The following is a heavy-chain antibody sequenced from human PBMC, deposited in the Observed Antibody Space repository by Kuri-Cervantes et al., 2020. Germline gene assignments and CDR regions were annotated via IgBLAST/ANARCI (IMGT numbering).Heavy chain of an antibody. CDR2: IKPFSGNN. CDR1: GYTFTYRV. J-gene: IGHJ4*02. V-gene: IGHV1-45*02. D-gene: IGHD6-19*01. Sequence: SVKVSCKASGYTFTYRVLHWVRQAPGQALEWMGWIKPFSGNNNYAEKFQDRVIITRDRSMSTVYMELSSLTSEDTAVYYCARVVQQWRVGPFDYWGQG. CDR3: ARVVQQWRVGPFDY.